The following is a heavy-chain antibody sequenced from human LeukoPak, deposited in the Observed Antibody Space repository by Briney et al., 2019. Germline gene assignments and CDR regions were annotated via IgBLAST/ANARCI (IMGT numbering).Heavy chain of an antibody. V-gene: IGHV1-2*02. Sequence: GASVKVSCKASGYTFIGYYMHWVRQAPGQGLEWMGWINPNSGGTNYAQKFQGRVTMTRDTSISTAYMELSRLRSDGTAVYYCASDVPPYCSGGSCYLFDYWGQGTLVTVSS. J-gene: IGHJ4*02. CDR3: ASDVPPYCSGGSCYLFDY. D-gene: IGHD2-15*01. CDR1: GYTFIGYY. CDR2: INPNSGGT.